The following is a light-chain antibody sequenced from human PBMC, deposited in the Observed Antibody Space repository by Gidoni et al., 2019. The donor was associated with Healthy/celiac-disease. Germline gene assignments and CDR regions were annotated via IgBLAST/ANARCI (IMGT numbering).Light chain of an antibody. CDR3: QQRSNWPPVT. Sequence: EIVLTQSPATLSFSPGERATLSCMASQSVSSYLAWYQQKPGQAPRLLIYDASNRATGIPARFSGSGSGTDFTLTISSLEPEDFAVYYCQQRSNWPPVTFGGGTKVEIK. CDR2: DAS. CDR1: QSVSSY. J-gene: IGKJ4*01. V-gene: IGKV3-11*01.